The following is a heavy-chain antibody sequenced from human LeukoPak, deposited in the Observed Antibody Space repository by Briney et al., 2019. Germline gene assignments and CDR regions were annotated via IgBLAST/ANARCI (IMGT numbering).Heavy chain of an antibody. D-gene: IGHD1-26*01. Sequence: SETLSLTCAVYGVSFSGDYWSWIRQPPGKGLEWIGEINHSGSTNYNPSLKSRVTISVDTSKNQFSLKLSSVTAADTAVYYCAKWTEGGAFDSWGQGTMLIVSS. CDR2: INHSGST. CDR1: GVSFSGDY. V-gene: IGHV4-34*01. CDR3: AKWTEGGAFDS. J-gene: IGHJ3*01.